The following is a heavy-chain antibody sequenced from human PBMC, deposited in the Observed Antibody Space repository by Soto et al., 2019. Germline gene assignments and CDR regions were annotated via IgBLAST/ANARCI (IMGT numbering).Heavy chain of an antibody. V-gene: IGHV3-23*01. Sequence: GGSLRLSCAASGFTFSSYAMGWVRQAPGKGLEWVSAISGSGGSTYYADSVKGRFTISRDNSKNTLYLQMNSLRAEDTAVYYCAKALSYCSSTSCYVSSAGFDYWGQGTLVTVSS. D-gene: IGHD2-2*01. CDR3: AKALSYCSSTSCYVSSAGFDY. CDR1: GFTFSSYA. J-gene: IGHJ4*02. CDR2: ISGSGGST.